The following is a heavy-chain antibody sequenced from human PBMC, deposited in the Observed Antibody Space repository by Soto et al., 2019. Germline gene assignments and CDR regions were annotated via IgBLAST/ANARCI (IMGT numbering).Heavy chain of an antibody. V-gene: IGHV1-8*01. CDR3: ARGRNDRETGEWFDP. D-gene: IGHD7-27*01. J-gene: IGHJ5*02. CDR2: MNPNSGNT. CDR1: GYTFTSYD. Sequence: ASVKVSCKASGYTFTSYDINWVRQATGQGLEWMGWMNPNSGNTGYAQKFQGRFTMTRNTSISTAYMELSRLRSEDTAVYYCARGRNDRETGEWFDPWGQGTLVTVSS.